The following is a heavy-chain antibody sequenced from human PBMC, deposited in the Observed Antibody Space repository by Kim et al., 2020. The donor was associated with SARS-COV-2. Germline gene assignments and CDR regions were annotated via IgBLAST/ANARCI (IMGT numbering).Heavy chain of an antibody. CDR3: FSGWYQYSHAFDI. D-gene: IGHD6-19*01. V-gene: IGHV3-74*01. CDR2: INSDGSST. CDR1: GFTFSSYW. Sequence: GGSLRLSCAASGFTFSSYWMHWVRQAPGKGLVWVSRINSDGSSTSYADSVKGRFTISRDNAKNTLYLQMNSLRAEDTAVYYCFSGWYQYSHAFDIWGQGTMVTVSS. J-gene: IGHJ3*02.